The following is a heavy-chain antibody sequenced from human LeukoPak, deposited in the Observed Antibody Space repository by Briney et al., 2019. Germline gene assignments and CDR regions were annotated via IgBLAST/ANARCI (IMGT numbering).Heavy chain of an antibody. Sequence: GASVKVSCEASGYTFTGYNIHWVRQAPGQGLEWMGRIYPNGGGTNYAQKFQGRVTMTRDTSISTVYMELSSLRFDDTAVYYCARGRQYQFDPWGQGTLVTVSS. CDR1: GYTFTGYN. V-gene: IGHV1-2*06. CDR3: ARGRQYQFDP. D-gene: IGHD2-2*01. CDR2: IYPNGGGT. J-gene: IGHJ5*02.